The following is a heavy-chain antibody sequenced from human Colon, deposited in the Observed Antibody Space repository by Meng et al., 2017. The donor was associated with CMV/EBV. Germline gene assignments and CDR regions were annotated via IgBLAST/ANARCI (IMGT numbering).Heavy chain of an antibody. D-gene: IGHD3-9*01. V-gene: IGHV7-4-1*02. CDR1: GYTFTSDA. CDR2: INTNTGNP. Sequence: GYTFTSDAMNWVRKAPGQGLEWMGWINTNTGNPTYARGFTGHFVFSLDTSVSTAYLQISSLKAEDTAVYYCARVMYYDILTGPSFDYWGQGTLVTVSS. CDR3: ARVMYYDILTGPSFDY. J-gene: IGHJ4*02.